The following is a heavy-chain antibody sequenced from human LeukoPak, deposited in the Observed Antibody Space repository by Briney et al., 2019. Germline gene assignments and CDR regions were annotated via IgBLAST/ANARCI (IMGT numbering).Heavy chain of an antibody. Sequence: ASVKVSCKASGYTFTGYYMRWVRQAPGQGLEWMGRINPNSGGTNYAQKFQGRVTMTRDTSISTAYMELSRLRSDDTAVYYCARLLGGDYDADYWGQGTLVTVSS. CDR2: INPNSGGT. J-gene: IGHJ4*02. CDR3: ARLLGGDYDADY. D-gene: IGHD4-17*01. CDR1: GYTFTGYY. V-gene: IGHV1-2*06.